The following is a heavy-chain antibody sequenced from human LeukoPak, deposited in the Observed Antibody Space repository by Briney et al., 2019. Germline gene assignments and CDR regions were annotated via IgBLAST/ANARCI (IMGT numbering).Heavy chain of an antibody. CDR1: GCTVSSDC. V-gene: IGHV3-53*01. CDR2: IYSSGRT. J-gene: IGHJ3*02. CDR3: ARSPVYYGDYPSTYAFDI. D-gene: IGHD4-17*01. Sequence: PGGSLRLSCVASGCTVSSDCITWVRQAPGKGLEWVSLIYSSGRTYYSDSVKGRFTISRDNSKNTLSLQMNSLRAEDSAVYYCARSPVYYGDYPSTYAFDIWGQGTMVIVSS.